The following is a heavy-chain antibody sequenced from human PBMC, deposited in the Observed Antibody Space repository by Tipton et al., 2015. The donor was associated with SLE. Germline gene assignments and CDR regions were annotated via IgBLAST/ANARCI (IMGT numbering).Heavy chain of an antibody. CDR2: VNEDGSEK. CDR1: GFNFVKYW. J-gene: IGHJ6*02. V-gene: IGHV3-7*01. D-gene: IGHD2-2*01. CDR3: ARGSSPDVVVVPAVIPYSYYYGLDV. Sequence: GSLRLSCAASGFNFVKYWMTWVRQAPGKGLEWVANVNEDGSEKYHVDSVKGRFTISRDNAKNSLYLQMSSLRAEDTAVYYCARGSSPDVVVVPAVIPYSYYYGLDVWGRGTTVTVSS.